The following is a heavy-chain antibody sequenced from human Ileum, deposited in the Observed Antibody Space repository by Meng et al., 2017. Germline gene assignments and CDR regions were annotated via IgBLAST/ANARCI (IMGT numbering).Heavy chain of an antibody. CDR1: GFTFTDYA. Sequence: QIQLVESGGGVVQPGGSLRLSCATSGFTFTDYAMHWVRQAPGKGPECVAVISPDGTRAYYADSVNGRFTISRDNSKNTFYLQMNSLRSDDTAVYYCATGGAYYFDYWGQGALVTVSS. J-gene: IGHJ4*02. CDR3: ATGGAYYFDY. CDR2: ISPDGTRA. D-gene: IGHD4-17*01. V-gene: IGHV3-30-3*01.